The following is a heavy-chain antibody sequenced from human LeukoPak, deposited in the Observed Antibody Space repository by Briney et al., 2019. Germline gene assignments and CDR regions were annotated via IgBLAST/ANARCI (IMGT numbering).Heavy chain of an antibody. Sequence: GGSLRLSCAASGFTFSDYYMSWIRQAPGKGLEWVSYIGSSGSTIYYADSVKGRFTISRDNAKNSLYLQMDSLRAEDTAVYYCARDVVVAASTPDAFDIWGQGTMVTVSS. J-gene: IGHJ3*02. CDR3: ARDVVVAASTPDAFDI. D-gene: IGHD2-15*01. V-gene: IGHV3-11*04. CDR1: GFTFSDYY. CDR2: IGSSGSTI.